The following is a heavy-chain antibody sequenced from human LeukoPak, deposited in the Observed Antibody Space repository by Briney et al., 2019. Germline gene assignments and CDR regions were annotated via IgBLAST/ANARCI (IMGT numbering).Heavy chain of an antibody. CDR3: AIGSYFQH. CDR2: ISGSGAGT. J-gene: IGHJ1*01. CDR1: GFTFSSYA. V-gene: IGHV3-23*01. Sequence: GGSLRLSCAASGFTFSSYAMNWVRQAPGKGLEWVSSISGSGAGTSYADSVKGRFTISRDNSKNTLYLQMNGLRAEDTAVYYCAIGSYFQHWGQGTLVTVSS.